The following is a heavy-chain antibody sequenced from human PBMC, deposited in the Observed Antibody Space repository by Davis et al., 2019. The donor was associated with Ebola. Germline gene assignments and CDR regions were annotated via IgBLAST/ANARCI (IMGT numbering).Heavy chain of an antibody. CDR2: IKQDGSEK. V-gene: IGHV3-7*01. CDR1: GFSFSSYW. CDR3: ARGPSTGNSFSY. Sequence: GESLKISCAAPGFSFSSYWMSWVRQAPGKGLEWVANIKQDGSEKYYVDSVEGRFTISRDNAKNSLSLQMNSLRAEDTAVYYCARGPSTGNSFSYWGQGTLVTVSS. D-gene: IGHD6-13*01. J-gene: IGHJ4*02.